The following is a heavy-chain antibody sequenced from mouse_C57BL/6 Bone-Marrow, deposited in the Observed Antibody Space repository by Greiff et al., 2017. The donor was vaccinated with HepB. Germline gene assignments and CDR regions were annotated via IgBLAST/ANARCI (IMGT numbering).Heavy chain of an antibody. CDR1: GYTFTDYY. J-gene: IGHJ4*01. CDR2: IYPGSGNT. Sequence: QVQLQQSGAELVRPGASVKLSCKASGYTFTDYYINWVKQRPGQGLEWIARIYPGSGNTYYNEKFKGKATLTAEKSSSTAYMQLSSLTSEDSAVYFGARAQITTVVPYYAMDYWGQGTSVTVSS. CDR3: ARAQITTVVPYYAMDY. V-gene: IGHV1-76*01. D-gene: IGHD1-1*01.